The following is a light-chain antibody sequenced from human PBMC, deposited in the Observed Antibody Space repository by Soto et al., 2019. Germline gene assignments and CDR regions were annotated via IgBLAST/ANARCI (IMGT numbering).Light chain of an antibody. CDR3: QQRSNWPPT. CDR1: QSVSSY. CDR2: DAS. Sequence: EIVLTQSPATLSLSPGERATLSCRASQSVSSYLAWYQQKPGQAPRLLIYDASNRSTGIPARFSGSGSGTAFTITISSLEPEDVAVYYCQQRSNWPPTFGQGTTLEIK. V-gene: IGKV3-11*01. J-gene: IGKJ2*01.